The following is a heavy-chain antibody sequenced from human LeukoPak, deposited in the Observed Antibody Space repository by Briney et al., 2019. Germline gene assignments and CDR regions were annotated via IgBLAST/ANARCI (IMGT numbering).Heavy chain of an antibody. CDR2: ISSSSSYI. CDR3: ASYSSLDY. V-gene: IGHV3-21*01. D-gene: IGHD6-19*01. CDR1: GFTFDDYA. Sequence: GRSLRLSCAASGFTFDDYAMHWVRQAPGKGLEWVSSISSSSSYIYYADSVKGRFTISRDNAKNSLYLQMNSLRAEDTAVYYCASYSSLDYWGQGTLVTVSS. J-gene: IGHJ4*02.